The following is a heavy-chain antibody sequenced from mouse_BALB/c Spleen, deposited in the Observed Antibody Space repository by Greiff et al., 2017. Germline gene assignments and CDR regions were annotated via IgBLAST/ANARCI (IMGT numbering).Heavy chain of an antibody. CDR1: GFTFSSFG. V-gene: IGHV5-17*02. J-gene: IGHJ1*01. CDR3: ARWGSSHWYFDV. D-gene: IGHD1-1*01. Sequence: EVKVVESGGGLVQPGGSRKLSCAASGFTFSSFGMHWVRQAPEKGLEWVAYISSGSSTIYYADTVKGRFTISRDNPKNTLFLQMTSLRSEDTAMYYCARWGSSHWYFDVWGAGTTVTVSS. CDR2: ISSGSSTI.